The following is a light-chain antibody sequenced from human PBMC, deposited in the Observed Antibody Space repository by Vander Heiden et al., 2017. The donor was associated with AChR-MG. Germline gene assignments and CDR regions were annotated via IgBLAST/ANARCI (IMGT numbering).Light chain of an antibody. Sequence: DIQMTQSPPPPSASVGDRVTITCRASRGISNYLNWYQHKPGTPPKLLLSAASSLQSGVPSRFSGRGSGTDFTLTISSLQPEDFATYFCQQSYTTLWTFAQGTKVEIK. V-gene: IGKV1-39*01. CDR3: QQSYTTLWT. J-gene: IGKJ1*01. CDR2: AAS. CDR1: RGISNY.